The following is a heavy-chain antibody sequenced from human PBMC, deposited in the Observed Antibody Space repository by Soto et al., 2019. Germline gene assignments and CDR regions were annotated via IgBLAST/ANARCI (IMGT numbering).Heavy chain of an antibody. CDR1: GGSLIRTHW. V-gene: IGHV4-4*02. D-gene: IGHD2-15*01. CDR3: ARHTPAISISDH. Sequence: NPSPPCAVSGGSLIRTHWVVWVRRPPGKGLEFIGETHHSRGTNYNPSLRSRVTMSLDKSKNQLSLILYSVTAADTAVYYCARHTPAISISDHWGQGNLVTDSS. J-gene: IGHJ4*02. CDR2: THHSRGT.